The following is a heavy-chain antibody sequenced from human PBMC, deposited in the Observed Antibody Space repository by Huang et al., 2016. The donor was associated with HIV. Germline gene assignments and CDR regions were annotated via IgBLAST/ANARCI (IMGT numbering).Heavy chain of an antibody. CDR3: ARQVDGFRSHFDF. CDR2: IYPRDSET. Sequence: EVLLVQSGAELKEPGESLKISCKASGYGFSSYWIGWVRQKPGKGLGGVGLIYPRDSETKYSPSVDGQVTISADKSTRTAYLQWESLKAPDTAIYFCARQVDGFRSHFDFWGQGTLVSVSS. CDR1: GYGFSSYW. D-gene: IGHD5-18*01. J-gene: IGHJ4*02. V-gene: IGHV5-51*01.